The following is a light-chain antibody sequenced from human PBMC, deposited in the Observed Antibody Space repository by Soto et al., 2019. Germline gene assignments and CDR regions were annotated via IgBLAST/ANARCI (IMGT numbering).Light chain of an antibody. J-gene: IGLJ1*01. Sequence: QSGLTQPPSASGSPGQSGTISCTGTKNDIGVYDFVSWYQHHPGKAPRLIIYEVVQRPSGVPDRFSGSKSGNTASLPVSGLQAADEADHYCCSYAGSYSNVFGTGTKVTV. V-gene: IGLV2-8*01. CDR2: EVV. CDR3: CSYAGSYSNV. CDR1: KNDIGVYDF.